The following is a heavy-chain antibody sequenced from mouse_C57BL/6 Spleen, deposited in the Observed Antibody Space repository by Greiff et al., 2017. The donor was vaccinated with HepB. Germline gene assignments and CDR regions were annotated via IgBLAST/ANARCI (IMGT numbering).Heavy chain of an antibody. CDR3: ARSQTGTRFAY. Sequence: VKQSCKASGYTFTSYWMHWVKQRPGQGLEWIGEIDPSDSYTNYNQKFKGKSTLTVDKSSSTAYMQLSSLTSEDSAVYYCARSQTGTRFAYWGQGTLVTVSA. CDR1: GYTFTSYW. D-gene: IGHD4-1*01. CDR2: IDPSDSYT. J-gene: IGHJ3*01. V-gene: IGHV1-69*01.